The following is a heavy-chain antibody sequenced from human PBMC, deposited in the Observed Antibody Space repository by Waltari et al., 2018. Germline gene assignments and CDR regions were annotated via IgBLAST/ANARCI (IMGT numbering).Heavy chain of an antibody. J-gene: IGHJ4*02. CDR2: INTNDERR. Sequence: QVQLVQSGAEVKKPGASVRVSCKASGYTFIRYYMHWVRQAPGQGLEWMGIINTNDERRTYAEKFQGRVTMTRDTSTTTVYMELSGLRSEDTAIYYCARAVPRGSEAFDYWGQGTLVTVSS. V-gene: IGHV1-46*01. D-gene: IGHD2-15*01. CDR1: GYTFIRYY. CDR3: ARAVPRGSEAFDY.